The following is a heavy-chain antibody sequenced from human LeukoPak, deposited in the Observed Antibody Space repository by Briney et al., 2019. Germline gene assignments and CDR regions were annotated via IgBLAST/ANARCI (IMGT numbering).Heavy chain of an antibody. CDR3: ARAAQWLGAFDI. J-gene: IGHJ3*02. CDR2: ISSSSSYI. Sequence: PGGSLRLSCAASGFTFSSYSMNWVRQAPGKGLEWVSSISSSSSYIYYADSVKGRFTISRDNAKNSLYLQMNSLRAEDTAVCYCARAAQWLGAFDIWGQGTMVTVSS. D-gene: IGHD6-19*01. V-gene: IGHV3-21*01. CDR1: GFTFSSYS.